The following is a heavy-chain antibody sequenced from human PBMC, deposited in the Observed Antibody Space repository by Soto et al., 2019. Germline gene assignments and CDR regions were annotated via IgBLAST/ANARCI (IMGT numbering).Heavy chain of an antibody. V-gene: IGHV4-61*01. J-gene: IGHJ6*02. CDR1: GGSVSNGNYY. CDR2: IYYSGST. CDR3: ARDASVGYYYFYGMDV. Sequence: QVQLQESGPGLVRPSETLSLTCTVSGGSVSNGNYYWSWLRQPPGRGLEWIAYIYYSGSTNYNPSLESRVTISVDTSKNQFSLKLTSVTPADTAVYYCARDASVGYYYFYGMDVWGQGTTVTVSS. D-gene: IGHD2-2*01.